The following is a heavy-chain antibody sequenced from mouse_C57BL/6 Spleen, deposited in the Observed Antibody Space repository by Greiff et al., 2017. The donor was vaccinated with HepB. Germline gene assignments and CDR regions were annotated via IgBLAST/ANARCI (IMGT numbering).Heavy chain of an antibody. Sequence: EVKLVESGGGLVKPGGSLKLSCAASGFTFSDYGMHWVRQAPEKGLEWVAYISRGSSTIYYADTVKGRFTISRDNAKNTLFLQMTSLRSEDTAMYYCARVTTGSYWSFDVWGTGTPVTVSS. V-gene: IGHV5-17*01. CDR3: ARVTTGSYWSFDV. CDR1: GFTFSDYG. J-gene: IGHJ1*03. D-gene: IGHD2-12*01. CDR2: ISRGSSTI.